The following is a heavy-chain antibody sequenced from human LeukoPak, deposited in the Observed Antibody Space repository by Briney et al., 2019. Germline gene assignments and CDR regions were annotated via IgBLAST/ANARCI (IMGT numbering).Heavy chain of an antibody. CDR2: IYYSGST. Sequence: KPSETLSLTCTVSGGSISSYYWSWIRQPPGKGLEWIGYIYYSGSTNYNPSLKSRVTISVDTSKNQFSLKLSSVTAADTAVYYCARHAAVAGTFDYWGQGTLVTVSS. CDR3: ARHAAVAGTFDY. J-gene: IGHJ4*02. CDR1: GGSISSYY. D-gene: IGHD6-19*01. V-gene: IGHV4-59*08.